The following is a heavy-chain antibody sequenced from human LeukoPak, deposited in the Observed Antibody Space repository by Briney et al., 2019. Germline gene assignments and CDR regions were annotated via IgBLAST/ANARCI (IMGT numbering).Heavy chain of an antibody. J-gene: IGHJ4*02. V-gene: IGHV1-2*02. CDR2: INPNSGGT. Sequence: ASVKVSCKASGYTFTGYYMHWVRQAPGQGLEWMGWINPNSGGTNYAQRFQGRVTMTRDTSISTAYMELGRLRSDDTAVYYCEAHYSGYDKTLGDYWGQGTLVTVSS. CDR1: GYTFTGYY. D-gene: IGHD5-12*01. CDR3: EAHYSGYDKTLGDY.